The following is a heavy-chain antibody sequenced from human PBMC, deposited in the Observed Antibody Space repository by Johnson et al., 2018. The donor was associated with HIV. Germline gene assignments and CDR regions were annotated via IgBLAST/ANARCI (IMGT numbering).Heavy chain of an antibody. CDR1: GFTFDDYG. CDR2: ISWNSGSI. CDR3: AKDLLNESGAFDI. D-gene: IGHD1-1*01. J-gene: IGHJ3*02. V-gene: IGHV3-9*01. Sequence: VQLVESGGGVVRPGGSLRLSCAASGFTFDDYGMSWVRQAPGKGLEWVSGISWNSGSIGYADSVKGRFTISRDNAKNSLYLQMNSLRAEDTALYYCAKDLLNESGAFDIWGQGTMVTVSS.